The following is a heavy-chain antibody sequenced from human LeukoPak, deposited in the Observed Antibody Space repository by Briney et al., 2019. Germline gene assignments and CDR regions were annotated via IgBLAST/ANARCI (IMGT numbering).Heavy chain of an antibody. CDR1: GFTLSVYG. CDR3: ARVLWFGEVLKGDAFDI. D-gene: IGHD3-10*01. J-gene: IGHJ3*02. CDR2: IWYDGSNK. Sequence: GGCLRLSCAASGFTLSVYGLHWGRQAPGKGRGWGAVIWYDGSNKYSADSVRGRFTISRDNSRNTLYLQMTSLRAEDTPVYNWARVLWFGEVLKGDAFDIWGQGTMVTVSS. V-gene: IGHV3-33*01.